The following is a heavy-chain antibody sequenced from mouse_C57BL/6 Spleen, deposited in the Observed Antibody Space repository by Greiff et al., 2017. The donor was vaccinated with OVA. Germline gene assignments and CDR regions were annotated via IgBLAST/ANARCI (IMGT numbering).Heavy chain of an antibody. Sequence: VQLQQPGAELVKPGASVKLSCTASGFNFTDYYMHWVKQRPEQGLEWIGRIDPVDGATNNAPNFQGKAPITADTSSNTAYLQLSSLTAEDTAVYYCASPAQAFAYWGQGTLVTVSA. J-gene: IGHJ3*01. D-gene: IGHD3-2*02. CDR3: ASPAQAFAY. V-gene: IGHV14-2*01. CDR2: IDPVDGAT. CDR1: GFNFTDYY.